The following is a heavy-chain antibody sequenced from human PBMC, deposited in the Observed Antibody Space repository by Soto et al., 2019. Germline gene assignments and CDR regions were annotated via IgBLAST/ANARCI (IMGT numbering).Heavy chain of an antibody. D-gene: IGHD1-26*01. CDR2: VSDVGGQR. CDR1: GFTFSSYA. J-gene: IGHJ3*01. V-gene: IGHV3-30-3*01. CDR3: ARDVVLGATSGGGAFEV. Sequence: HPGGSLRLSCAASGFTFSSYAMHWVRQSPGKGLQWVAFVSDVGGQRSYADSVEGRFTISRDNSRNVVYLEMDSLRPDDTAIYYCARDVVLGATSGGGAFEVWGQGTMVTVSS.